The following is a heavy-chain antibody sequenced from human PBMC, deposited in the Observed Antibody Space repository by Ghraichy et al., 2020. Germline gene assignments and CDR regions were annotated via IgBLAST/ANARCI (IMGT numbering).Heavy chain of an antibody. J-gene: IGHJ4*02. Sequence: SETPSLTCTVSGGSISSSSYYWGWIRQPPGKGLEWIGSIYYSGSTYYNPSLKSRVTISVDTSKNQFSLKLSSVTAADTAVYYCARQYSSGWYLGGYFDYWGQGTLVTVSS. V-gene: IGHV4-39*01. D-gene: IGHD6-19*01. CDR1: GGSISSSSYY. CDR2: IYYSGST. CDR3: ARQYSSGWYLGGYFDY.